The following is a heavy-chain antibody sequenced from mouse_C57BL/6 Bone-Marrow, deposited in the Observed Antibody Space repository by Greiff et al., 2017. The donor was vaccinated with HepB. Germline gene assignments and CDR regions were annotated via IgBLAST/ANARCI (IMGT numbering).Heavy chain of an antibody. CDR3: ARRSLYYYGRPWFAY. Sequence: EVQLQQSGPELVKPGASVKIPCKASGYTFTDYNMDWVKQSHGKSLEWIGDINPNNGGTIYNQKFKGKATLTVDKSSSTAYMELRSLTSEDTAVYYCARRSLYYYGRPWFAYWGQGTLVTVSA. CDR1: GYTFTDYN. J-gene: IGHJ3*01. V-gene: IGHV1-18*01. CDR2: INPNNGGT. D-gene: IGHD1-1*01.